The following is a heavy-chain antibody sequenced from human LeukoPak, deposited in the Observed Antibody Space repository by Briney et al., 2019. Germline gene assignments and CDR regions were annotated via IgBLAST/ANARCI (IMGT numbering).Heavy chain of an antibody. CDR2: IYYSGST. D-gene: IGHD3-22*01. CDR3: ARRLYYYDSSGYYRYYYYYMDV. Sequence: SETLSLTCTVSGVSVSSYYWSWIRQPPGKGLECIGYIYYSGSTNYNPPLKSRVTISVDTSKNQFSLKLSSVTAADTAVYYCARRLYYYDSSGYYRYYYYYMDVWGKGTTVTISS. V-gene: IGHV4-59*02. J-gene: IGHJ6*03. CDR1: GVSVSSYY.